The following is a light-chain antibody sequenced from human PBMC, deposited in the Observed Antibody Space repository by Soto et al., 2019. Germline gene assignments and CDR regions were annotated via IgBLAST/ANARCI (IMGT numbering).Light chain of an antibody. CDR1: QSVNSNF. CDR3: QHYGRSPLLYT. CDR2: GSS. V-gene: IGKV3-20*01. Sequence: EIVLTQSPGTLSLSPGERATLSCRTSQSVNSNFLAWYQQKPGQAPRLLVYGSSTRAAGVPDRFSGSGSGTDFTLTISRLEPEDFAVYYCQHYGRSPLLYTFGQGTKLAVK. J-gene: IGKJ2*01.